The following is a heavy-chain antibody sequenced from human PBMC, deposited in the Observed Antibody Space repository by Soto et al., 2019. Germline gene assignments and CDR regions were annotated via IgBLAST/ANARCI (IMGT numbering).Heavy chain of an antibody. V-gene: IGHV1-58*01. Sequence: SVKVSCKASGFTFTSSAVQWVRQARGQRLEWIGWIVVGSGNTNYAQKFQERVTITRDMSTSTAYMELSSLRSADTAVYYCATLPATTILTDYWGQGTLVTVSS. J-gene: IGHJ4*02. D-gene: IGHD6-25*01. CDR2: IVVGSGNT. CDR1: GFTFTSSA. CDR3: ATLPATTILTDY.